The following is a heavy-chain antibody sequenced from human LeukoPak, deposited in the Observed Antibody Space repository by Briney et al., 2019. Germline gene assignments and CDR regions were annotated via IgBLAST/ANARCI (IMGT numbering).Heavy chain of an antibody. D-gene: IGHD3-16*01. CDR3: AKVRWRITFLLYLDF. CDR2: ISGDGGST. J-gene: IGHJ6*02. CDR1: GLTFGSYA. Sequence: PGESLSLSCAVSGLTFGSYAMHCVRHPPGKGLEWVSLISGDGGSTYYADSVKGRFTITRDNSKSTLDLEMNSLRTEDTALYYCAKVRWRITFLLYLDFWGQGTTVTVSS. V-gene: IGHV3-43*02.